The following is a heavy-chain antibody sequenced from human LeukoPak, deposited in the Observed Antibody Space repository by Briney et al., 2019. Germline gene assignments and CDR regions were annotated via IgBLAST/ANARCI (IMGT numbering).Heavy chain of an antibody. V-gene: IGHV3-30*02. J-gene: IGHJ4*02. D-gene: IGHD3-22*01. CDR2: IRYDGSNK. Sequence: GGSLRLSCAASGFTFSSYAMSWVRQAPGKGLEWVAFIRYDGSNKYYADSVKGRFTISRDNSKNTLYLQMNSLRAEDTAVYYCARDVSGYSPPTGADYWGQGTLVTVSS. CDR1: GFTFSSYA. CDR3: ARDVSGYSPPTGADY.